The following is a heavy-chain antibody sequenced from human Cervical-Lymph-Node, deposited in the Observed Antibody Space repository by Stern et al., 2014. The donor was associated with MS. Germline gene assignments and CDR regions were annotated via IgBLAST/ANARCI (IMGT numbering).Heavy chain of an antibody. CDR1: GFTFSSYG. CDR2: AWYDGSTA. V-gene: IGHV3-33*01. D-gene: IGHD5-24*01. CDR3: ARGHIPYAYNYLFDY. Sequence: MQLVESGGGVVQPGTSLRLSCAASGFTFSSYGMHWVRQAPGKGLEWVALAWYDGSTAYYTNSVKGRFTISRDNSKNTLSLQMNSRTAEDPAVYYCARGHIPYAYNYLFDYWGQGTLVTVSS. J-gene: IGHJ4*02.